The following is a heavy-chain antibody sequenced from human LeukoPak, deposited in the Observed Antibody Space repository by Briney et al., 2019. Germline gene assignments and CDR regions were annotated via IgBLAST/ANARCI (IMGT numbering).Heavy chain of an antibody. CDR3: ATQEYGDFEP. V-gene: IGHV3-7*01. J-gene: IGHJ5*02. D-gene: IGHD4-17*01. Sequence: GGSLRLSCAASGFTFSSYWMAWIRQAPGMGLEWVACIKHDGTEKYYVDSVTGRFTISRDNVKNSLSLQMNSLRVEDTAVYYCATQEYGDFEPWGQGTLVTVSS. CDR2: IKHDGTEK. CDR1: GFTFSSYW.